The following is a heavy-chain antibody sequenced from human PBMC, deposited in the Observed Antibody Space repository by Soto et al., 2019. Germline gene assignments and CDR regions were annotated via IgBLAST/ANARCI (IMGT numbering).Heavy chain of an antibody. V-gene: IGHV4-61*01. J-gene: IGHJ3*02. CDR1: GGSVSSGSYY. D-gene: IGHD1-26*01. CDR2: IYDSGNT. Sequence: SETLSLTCTVSGGSVSSGSYYWSWIRQPPGKGLEWIGYIYDSGNTNYNPSLTSRVTISVDTSKNQFSLKLGSVTAADTAVYYCARDLRDGASDVFDIWGQGTIVTVSS. CDR3: ARDLRDGASDVFDI.